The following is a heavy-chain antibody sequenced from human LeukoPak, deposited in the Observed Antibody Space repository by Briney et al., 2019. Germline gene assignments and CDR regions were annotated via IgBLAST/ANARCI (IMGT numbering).Heavy chain of an antibody. V-gene: IGHV4-30-2*01. CDR2: IYHSGST. Sequence: PSETLSLTCAVSGGSISSGDYSWSWIRQPPGKGLEWIGYIYHSGSTYYNPSLKSRVTISVDRSKNQFSLKLSSVTAADTAVYYCARGGAGFDYWGQGTLVTVSS. J-gene: IGHJ4*02. D-gene: IGHD6-19*01. CDR1: GGSISSGDYS. CDR3: ARGGAGFDY.